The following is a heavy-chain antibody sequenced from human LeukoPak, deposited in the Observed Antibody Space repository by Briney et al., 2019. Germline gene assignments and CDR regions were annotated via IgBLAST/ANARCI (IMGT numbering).Heavy chain of an antibody. CDR3: ARDREGVVVTAKGAFDI. V-gene: IGHV1-69*05. D-gene: IGHD2-21*02. CDR1: GGTFSSYA. CDR2: MIPIFGTA. Sequence: ASVKVSCKASGGTFSSYAISWVRQAPGQALESMGRMIPIFGTANYAQKFQGRVTITTDESTSTAYMELSSLRSEDTAVYYCARDREGVVVTAKGAFDIWGQGTMVTVSS. J-gene: IGHJ3*02.